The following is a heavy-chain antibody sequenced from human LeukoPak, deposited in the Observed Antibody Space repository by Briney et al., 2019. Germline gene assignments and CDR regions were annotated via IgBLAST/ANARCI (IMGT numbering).Heavy chain of an antibody. CDR1: GFTFSSYW. Sequence: GGSLTLSCAASGFTFSSYWMHWVRQAPGEGLVYVSRINTGGSSTVYADSMKGRFTTARDNAKNTLSLQMNGLRAEDTAVYYCARASTAAMWNWFDPWGQGTLVTVSS. V-gene: IGHV3-74*01. CDR2: INTGGSST. CDR3: ARASTAAMWNWFDP. J-gene: IGHJ5*02. D-gene: IGHD2-2*01.